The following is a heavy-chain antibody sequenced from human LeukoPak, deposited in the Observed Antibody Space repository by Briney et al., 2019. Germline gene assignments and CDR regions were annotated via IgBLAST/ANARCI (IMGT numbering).Heavy chain of an antibody. CDR2: INHSGDA. D-gene: IGHD3-10*02. CDR1: GGSLSDTY. V-gene: IGHV4-34*01. CDR3: ARLPRGLFGEFLNFDL. Sequence: PSETLSLTCTVFGGSLSDTYWSWIRQSPSKGLEWIGDINHSGDAKYNPSLKSPVTISIDTSKNQFSLKLKSVTAADTAVYYCARLPRGLFGEFLNFDLWGQGTMVTVSS. J-gene: IGHJ3*01.